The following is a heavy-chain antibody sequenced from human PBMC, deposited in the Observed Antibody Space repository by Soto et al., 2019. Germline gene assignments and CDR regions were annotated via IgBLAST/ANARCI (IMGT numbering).Heavy chain of an antibody. CDR2: TYYRSKWYN. J-gene: IGHJ6*02. D-gene: IGHD2-15*01. V-gene: IGHV6-1*01. CDR1: GDSVSSNSAA. Sequence: SQTLSLTCAISGDSVSSNSAAWNWIRQSPSRGLEWLGRTYYRSKWYNDYAVSVKSRITINPDTSKNQFSLQLNSVTPEDTAVYYCAREEEGYCSGGSCYRPLDYYYYGMDVWGQGTTVTVSS. CDR3: AREEEGYCSGGSCYRPLDYYYYGMDV.